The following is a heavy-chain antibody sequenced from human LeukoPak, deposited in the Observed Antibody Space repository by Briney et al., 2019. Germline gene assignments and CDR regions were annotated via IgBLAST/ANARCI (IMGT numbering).Heavy chain of an antibody. J-gene: IGHJ5*02. D-gene: IGHD2-2*01. CDR1: GGSFSGYY. CDR2: INHSGST. V-gene: IGHV4-34*01. CDR3: ARGYCSSTSCPNWFDP. Sequence: PSETLSLTCAVYGGSFSGYYWSWIRQTPGKGLEWIGEINHSGSTNYNPSLKSRVTISVDTSKNQFSLKLSSVTAADTAVYYCARGYCSSTSCPNWFDPWGQGTLVTVSS.